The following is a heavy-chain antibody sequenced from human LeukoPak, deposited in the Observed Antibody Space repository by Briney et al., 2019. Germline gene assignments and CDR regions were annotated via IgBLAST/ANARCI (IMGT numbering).Heavy chain of an antibody. Sequence: SETLSLTCTVSGYSISSGYYWGWIRQPPGKGLEWIGTIHHSGSTNYNPSLKSRVTIAVDTSKNQFSLKLSSVTAADTAVYFCARQIGYSYGYFDYWGQGTLVTVSS. D-gene: IGHD5-18*01. CDR3: ARQIGYSYGYFDY. J-gene: IGHJ4*02. CDR2: IHHSGST. CDR1: GYSISSGYY. V-gene: IGHV4-38-2*02.